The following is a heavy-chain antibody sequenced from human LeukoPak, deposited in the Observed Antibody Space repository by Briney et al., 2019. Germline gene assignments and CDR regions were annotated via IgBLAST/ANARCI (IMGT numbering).Heavy chain of an antibody. CDR2: INPNSGGT. V-gene: IGHV1-2*02. CDR3: VRDVGSEDNWFDP. Sequence: GASVKVSCKASGYTFTGYYMHWVRQAPGQGLEWMGWINPNSGGTNYAQQFQGRVTMTRDTSTSTVYMELSSLRSEDTAVYYCVRDVGSEDNWFDPWGQGTLVTVSS. D-gene: IGHD3-10*01. CDR1: GYTFTGYY. J-gene: IGHJ5*02.